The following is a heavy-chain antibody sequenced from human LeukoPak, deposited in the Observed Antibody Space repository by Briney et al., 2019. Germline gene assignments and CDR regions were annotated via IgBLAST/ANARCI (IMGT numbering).Heavy chain of an antibody. CDR2: ISGHSGNT. J-gene: IGHJ4*02. CDR1: GYTFTNYG. V-gene: IGHV1-18*01. D-gene: IGHD5-12*01. CDR3: ARDGGGYDPYYFDY. Sequence: ASVKVSCKASGYTFTNYGLSWVRQAPGQGLEWMGWISGHSGNTNYAQKLQGGVTMTRDTSTSTAYMEVRSLRSDDTAVYYCARDGGGYDPYYFDYWGQGTLVTVSS.